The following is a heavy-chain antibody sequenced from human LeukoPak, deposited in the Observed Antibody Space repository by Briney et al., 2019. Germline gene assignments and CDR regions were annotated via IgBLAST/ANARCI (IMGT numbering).Heavy chain of an antibody. V-gene: IGHV4-4*07. CDR2: IYTSGST. Sequence: SETLFLTCTVSGGSISSYYWSWIRQPAGKGLEWVGRIYTSGSTNYNPSLKSRVTMSVDTSKNQFSLNLDSMTAADTAVYYCARDGYINDAFDIWGQGTMVIVSS. CDR1: GGSISSYY. J-gene: IGHJ3*02. D-gene: IGHD5-24*01. CDR3: ARDGYINDAFDI.